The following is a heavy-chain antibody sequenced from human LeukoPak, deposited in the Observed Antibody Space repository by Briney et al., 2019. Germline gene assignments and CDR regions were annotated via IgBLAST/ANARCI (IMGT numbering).Heavy chain of an antibody. CDR2: INHSGST. J-gene: IGHJ4*02. D-gene: IGHD3-22*01. Sequence: SETLSLTCAVYGGSFSGYYWSWIRQPPGKGLEWIGEINHSGSTNYNPSLKSRVTISVDTSKNQISLKLSSVTAADTAVYYCARVGVYYDSLDYWGQGTLVTVSS. CDR3: ARVGVYYDSLDY. CDR1: GGSFSGYY. V-gene: IGHV4-34*01.